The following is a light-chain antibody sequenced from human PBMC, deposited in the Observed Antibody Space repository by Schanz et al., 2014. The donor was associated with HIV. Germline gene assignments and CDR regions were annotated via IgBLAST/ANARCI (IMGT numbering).Light chain of an antibody. J-gene: IGLJ2*01. CDR1: SSNIKMNA. CDR3: SSYALSKNWEVI. Sequence: QSVLTQPPSASGTPGQRVTISCSGNSSNIKMNAVNWYQHLPGMGPKLLIYATYNRPSGVPDRFSGSGSDTSASLAISGLQSEDEADYYCSSYALSKNWEVIFGGGTKLTVL. CDR2: ATY. V-gene: IGLV1-44*01.